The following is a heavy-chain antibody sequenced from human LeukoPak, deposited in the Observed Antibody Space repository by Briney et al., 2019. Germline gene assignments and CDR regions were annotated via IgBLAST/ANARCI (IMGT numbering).Heavy chain of an antibody. J-gene: IGHJ4*02. Sequence: GRSLRLSCAASGFTFSSYAMHWVRQAPGKGLEWVAVISYDGGNKYYADSVKGRFTISRDNSKNTLYLQMNSLRAEGTAVYYCASVRYCSGGSCYSSNYWGQGTLVTVSS. CDR1: GFTFSSYA. CDR2: ISYDGGNK. CDR3: ASVRYCSGGSCYSSNY. V-gene: IGHV3-30*04. D-gene: IGHD2-15*01.